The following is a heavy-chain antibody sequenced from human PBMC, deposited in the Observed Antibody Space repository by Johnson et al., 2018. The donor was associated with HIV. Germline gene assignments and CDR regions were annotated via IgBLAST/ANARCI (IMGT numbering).Heavy chain of an antibody. J-gene: IGHJ3*02. Sequence: QVQLVESGGGLVKPGGSLRLSCAASGFTFSAYGIHWVRQAPGKGLEWVAVISYDGSENNYADSVKGRFTIYSDNSENTLYLQMNSLRAADTAVYYCAKDEGKGFRDLEGYAFDIWGQGTMVTVSS. V-gene: IGHV3-30*18. CDR1: GFTFSAYG. CDR2: ISYDGSEN. D-gene: IGHD3-10*01. CDR3: AKDEGKGFRDLEGYAFDI.